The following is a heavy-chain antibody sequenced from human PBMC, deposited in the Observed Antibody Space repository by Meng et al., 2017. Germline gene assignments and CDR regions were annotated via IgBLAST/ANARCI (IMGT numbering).Heavy chain of an antibody. V-gene: IGHV3-30*16. Sequence: QVAGVESGGAVVPPGRSLTISCAASGFIFSNYEMHWVRQAPGKGLAWVACITKDGSRKYYLGSVRGRFTISRDNSKNTLYLEMNSLRSEDTALYYCARDFDYWGQGTLVTVSS. CDR3: ARDFDY. CDR1: GFIFSNYE. J-gene: IGHJ4*02. CDR2: ITKDGSRK.